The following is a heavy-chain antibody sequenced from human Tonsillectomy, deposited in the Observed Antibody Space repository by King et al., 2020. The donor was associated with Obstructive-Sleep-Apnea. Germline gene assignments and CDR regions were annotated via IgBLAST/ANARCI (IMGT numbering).Heavy chain of an antibody. V-gene: IGHV1-8*01. J-gene: IGHJ4*02. CDR2: MNPNSGNT. CDR1: GYTFSSAE. D-gene: IGHD6-13*01. CDR3: ARGSSRSFDI. Sequence: QLVQSGAEVQKPGASVKVSCKASGYTFSSAEIHWVRQAPGQGLEWMGWMNPNSGNTAYVQKFQGRVTMTRNPSINTAYMELSSLSSTDTAVYFCARGSSRSFDIWGQGTLVTVS.